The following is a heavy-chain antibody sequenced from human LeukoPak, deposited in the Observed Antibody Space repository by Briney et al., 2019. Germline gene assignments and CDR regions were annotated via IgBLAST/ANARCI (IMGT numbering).Heavy chain of an antibody. CDR1: GGSFTTHY. J-gene: IGHJ5*02. Sequence: PSETLSLTCTVSGGSFTTHYWSWIRQPPGKGLEWIGYIYHSGGTNYNPSLKSRVAISADTSKNQFSLRLTSVTAADTAVYYCARHELWWLITPETPLDPWGQGTLVTVSS. V-gene: IGHV4-59*08. D-gene: IGHD2-21*01. CDR2: IYHSGGT. CDR3: ARHELWWLITPETPLDP.